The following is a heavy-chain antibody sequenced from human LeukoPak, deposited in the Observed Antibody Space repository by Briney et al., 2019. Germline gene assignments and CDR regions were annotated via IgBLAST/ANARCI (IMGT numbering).Heavy chain of an antibody. V-gene: IGHV5-51*01. J-gene: IGHJ4*02. Sequence: GESLKISCKGPGYSFTNYWIGWVRQMPGKGLEWMGNTYPGDSDTTYSPSFQGQVTISADKSISTAYLQWSSLKASDTAMYYCARRWGDSSSSFDYWGQGSLVTVSS. CDR1: GYSFTNYW. CDR2: TYPGDSDT. D-gene: IGHD6-13*01. CDR3: ARRWGDSSSSFDY.